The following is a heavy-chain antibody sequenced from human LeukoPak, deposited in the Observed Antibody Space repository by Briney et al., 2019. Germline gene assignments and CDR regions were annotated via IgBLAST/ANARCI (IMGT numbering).Heavy chain of an antibody. CDR1: GGTFSSYT. CDR2: IIPILGIA. V-gene: IGHV1-69*02. CDR3: ARAAIGYGGNSGADY. D-gene: IGHD4-23*01. Sequence: VKVSCKASGGTFSSYTISWVRQAPGQGLEWMGRIIPILGIANYAQEFQGRVTITADKSTSTAYMELSSLRSEDTAVYYCARAAIGYGGNSGADYWGQGTLVTVSS. J-gene: IGHJ4*02.